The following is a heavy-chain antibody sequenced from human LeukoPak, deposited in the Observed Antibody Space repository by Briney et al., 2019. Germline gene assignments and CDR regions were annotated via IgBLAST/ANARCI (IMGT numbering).Heavy chain of an antibody. J-gene: IGHJ4*02. V-gene: IGHV1-46*01. Sequence: ALVKVSCKASGYTFTSYYMHWVRQAPGQGLEWMGIINPSGGSTSYAQKFQGRVTMTRDTSASTVYMELSSLRSEDTAVYYCARAVDILTGYEWYFDYWGQGTLVTVSS. D-gene: IGHD3-9*01. CDR2: INPSGGST. CDR3: ARAVDILTGYEWYFDY. CDR1: GYTFTSYY.